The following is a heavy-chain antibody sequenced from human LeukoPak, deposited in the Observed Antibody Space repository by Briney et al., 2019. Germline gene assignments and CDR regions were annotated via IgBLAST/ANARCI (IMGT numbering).Heavy chain of an antibody. D-gene: IGHD6-13*01. Sequence: ASVKVSCKASGYTFTGYYMHWVRQAPGQGLEWMGWINPNSGGTNYAQKFHGRVTMPRDKSISTAYMELSRLRSDDPAVYYCARGDTPIAAAGADYWGQGTLVTVSS. CDR1: GYTFTGYY. CDR3: ARGDTPIAAAGADY. J-gene: IGHJ4*02. V-gene: IGHV1-2*02. CDR2: INPNSGGT.